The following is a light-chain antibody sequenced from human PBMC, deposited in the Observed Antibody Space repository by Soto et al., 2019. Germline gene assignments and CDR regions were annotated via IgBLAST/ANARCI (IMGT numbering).Light chain of an antibody. CDR1: QNITKF. CDR2: TAS. Sequence: DIQMTQSPTSLSAPVGDSVTITCRASQNITKFLNWYQQKPGKAPKLLIYTASSVQAGFPSRFSGSGSGTDFTLTISSLQPEDFATYSCQQSFSAPLTFGGGTRVEI. CDR3: QQSFSAPLT. V-gene: IGKV1-39*01. J-gene: IGKJ4*01.